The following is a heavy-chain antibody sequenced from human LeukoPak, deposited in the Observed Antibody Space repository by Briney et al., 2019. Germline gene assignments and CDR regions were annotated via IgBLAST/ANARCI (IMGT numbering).Heavy chain of an antibody. CDR3: ARRFRTIAVAGKGGSFDY. J-gene: IGHJ4*02. V-gene: IGHV4-59*11. D-gene: IGHD6-19*01. CDR1: GGSISSHF. CDR2: IFYSGTT. Sequence: PSETLSLTCTVSGGSISSHFWSWIRRPPGKGLEWIGYIFYSGTTKYNPSLRSRVTISADTSKNQFSLKLSSVTAADTAVYYCARRFRTIAVAGKGGSFDYWGQGTLVTVSS.